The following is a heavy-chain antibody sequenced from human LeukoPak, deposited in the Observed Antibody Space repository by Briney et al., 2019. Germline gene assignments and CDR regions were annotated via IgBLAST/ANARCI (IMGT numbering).Heavy chain of an antibody. J-gene: IGHJ5*02. Sequence: SETLFLTCTVSGGSISTTSYFWAWIRQPPGEGLEWIGSIYYSGTTYFNSSLKSRLTISVERSKNHFSLKLSSLTVADTALYYCARVYSSTHNWFDTWGQGIQVTVSS. D-gene: IGHD6-19*01. CDR3: ARVYSSTHNWFDT. CDR2: IYYSGTT. CDR1: GGSISTTSYF. V-gene: IGHV4-39*07.